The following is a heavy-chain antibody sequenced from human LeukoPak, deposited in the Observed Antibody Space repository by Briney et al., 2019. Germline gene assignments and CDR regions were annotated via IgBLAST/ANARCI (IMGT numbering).Heavy chain of an antibody. Sequence: GGSLRLSCAASGFTFSSYGMNWVRQAPGKGREWVSGISGSAGTTYYADSVKGRFTISRDNSKNSLSLQVSSLRAEDTAVYYCAKTNGYYSDWGQGTLVTVSS. J-gene: IGHJ4*02. CDR3: AKTNGYYSD. V-gene: IGHV3-23*01. CDR1: GFTFSSYG. D-gene: IGHD3-22*01. CDR2: ISGSAGTT.